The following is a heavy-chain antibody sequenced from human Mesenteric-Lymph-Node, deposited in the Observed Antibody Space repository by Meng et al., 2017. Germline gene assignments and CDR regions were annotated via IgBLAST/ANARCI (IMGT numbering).Heavy chain of an antibody. J-gene: IGHJ5*02. CDR2: VDPEDGET. CDR1: GYTFTDYY. CDR3: ATTYSSRRGWFDH. V-gene: IGHV1-69-2*01. D-gene: IGHD6-13*01. Sequence: DQMEPPGAKVNKPGHTVQISCKVSGYTFTDYYMHWVQQAPGKGLEWMGLVDPEDGETIYAEKFQGRVTITADTSTDTAYMELSSLRSEDTAVYYCATTYSSRRGWFDHWGQGTLVTVAS.